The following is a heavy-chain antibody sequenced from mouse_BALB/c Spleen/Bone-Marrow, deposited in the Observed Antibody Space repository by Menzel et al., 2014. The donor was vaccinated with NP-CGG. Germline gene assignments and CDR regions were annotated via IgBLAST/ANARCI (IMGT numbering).Heavy chain of an antibody. D-gene: IGHD1-2*01. CDR1: GFTLSGYN. CDR2: IIRGGSYT. CDR3: TKLLRLSKYFDV. Sequence: EVKLVESGGGLVKPGGSLKLSCAASGFTLSGYNMSWVSQTPEKRLKWVETIIRGGSYTYYLNIVKGRLAISRDTAETTLDLQMSSLKTEDTAMYYCTKLLRLSKYFDVWGAGTTVTGTS. J-gene: IGHJ1*01. V-gene: IGHV5-6-4*01.